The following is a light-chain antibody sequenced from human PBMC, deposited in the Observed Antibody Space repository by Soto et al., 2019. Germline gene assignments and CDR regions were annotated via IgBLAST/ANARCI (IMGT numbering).Light chain of an antibody. CDR2: EVS. Sequence: QSALTQPASVSGSPGQSITISCTGTSSDVGRYNLVSWYQHHPGKVPKLLIYEVSKRPSGVSNRFSGYKSGNTASLTISGLQAEDEADYYCCSYAGSPPSVVFGGGTKLTVL. CDR3: CSYAGSPPSVV. V-gene: IGLV2-23*02. CDR1: SSDVGRYNL. J-gene: IGLJ2*01.